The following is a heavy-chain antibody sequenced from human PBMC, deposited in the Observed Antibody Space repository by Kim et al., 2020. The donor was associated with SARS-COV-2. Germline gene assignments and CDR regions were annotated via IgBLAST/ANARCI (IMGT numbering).Heavy chain of an antibody. CDR1: GFTFSSYA. Sequence: GGSLRLSCAASGFTFSSYAMSWVRQAPGKGLEWVSAISGSGGSTYYADSVKGRFTISRDNSKNTLYLQMNSLRAEDTAVYYCARGVSGWFRYYYGMDVWGQGTTVTVSS. CDR2: ISGSGGST. V-gene: IGHV3-23*01. CDR3: ARGVSGWFRYYYGMDV. J-gene: IGHJ6*02. D-gene: IGHD6-19*01.